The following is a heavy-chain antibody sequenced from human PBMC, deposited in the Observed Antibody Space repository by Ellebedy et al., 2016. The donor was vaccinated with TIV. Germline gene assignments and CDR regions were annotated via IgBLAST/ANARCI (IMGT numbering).Heavy chain of an antibody. CDR1: GFTVTSNS. J-gene: IGHJ5*02. Sequence: GESLKISCAASGFTVTSNSMGWIRQAPGGGLDWVSIFDNHAGTAWYANSVKGRFTISRDKSKNTLYLQMKSLRADDTAVDYCAGISLAGVGGRGYFGPWGQGTLVTVAS. D-gene: IGHD3-3*01. V-gene: IGHV3-53*01. CDR2: FDNHAGTA. CDR3: AGISLAGVGGRGYFGP.